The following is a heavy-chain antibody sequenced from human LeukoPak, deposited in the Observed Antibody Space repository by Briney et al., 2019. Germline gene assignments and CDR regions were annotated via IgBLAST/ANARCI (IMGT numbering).Heavy chain of an antibody. V-gene: IGHV5-51*01. CDR3: AGQRGASGTVNWFDP. D-gene: IGHD3-10*01. J-gene: IGHJ5*02. CDR2: IFPDDSDT. Sequence: GESLRISCETSGYFFTTYWIGWVRQLPGTGLEWVGAIFPDDSDTIYSPSFQGQVTISADKSVRTAYLQWSSLKASDTAIYFCAGQRGASGTVNWFDPWGQGTLVTVSS. CDR1: GYFFTTYW.